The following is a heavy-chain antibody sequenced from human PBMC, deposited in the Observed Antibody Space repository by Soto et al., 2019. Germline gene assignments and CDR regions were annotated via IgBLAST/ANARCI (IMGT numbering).Heavy chain of an antibody. J-gene: IGHJ4*02. CDR2: INPNSGGT. CDR3: ARDCSSTSCYAAFDY. CDR1: GYTFSVYY. V-gene: IGHV1-2*02. Sequence: SVKVSRKASGYTFSVYYMHWVRQAPGQGLEWMGWINPNSGGTNYAQKFQGRVTMTRDTSISTAYMELSRLRSDDTAVYYCARDCSSTSCYAAFDYWGQGTLVTVSS. D-gene: IGHD2-2*01.